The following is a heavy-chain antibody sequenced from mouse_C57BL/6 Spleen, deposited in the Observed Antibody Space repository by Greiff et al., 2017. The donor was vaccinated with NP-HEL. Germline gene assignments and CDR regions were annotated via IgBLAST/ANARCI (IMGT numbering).Heavy chain of an antibody. CDR2: IDPSDSYT. J-gene: IGHJ3*01. Sequence: VQLQQPGAELVRPGTSVKLSCKASGYTFTSYWMHWVKQRPGQGLEWIGVIDPSDSYTNYNQKFKGKATLTVDTSSSTAYMQLSSLTSEDSAVYYCARGNYGTRGFAYWGQGTLVTVSA. CDR1: GYTFTSYW. D-gene: IGHD1-1*01. CDR3: ARGNYGTRGFAY. V-gene: IGHV1-59*01.